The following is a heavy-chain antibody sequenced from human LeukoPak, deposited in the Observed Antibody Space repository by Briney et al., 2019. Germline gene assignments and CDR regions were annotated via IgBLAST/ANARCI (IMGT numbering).Heavy chain of an antibody. CDR3: ARSLEVDP. CDR1: GRTFSRYG. V-gene: IGHV3-33*08. J-gene: IGHJ5*02. Sequence: GGSLRLSCAASGRTFSRYGMHWVRQAPGKGLEWVAVIWYDGSNKYYADSVKGRFTISRDNAKNSLYLQMSSLRAEDTAVYYCARSLEVDPWGQGTLVTVSS. CDR2: IWYDGSNK.